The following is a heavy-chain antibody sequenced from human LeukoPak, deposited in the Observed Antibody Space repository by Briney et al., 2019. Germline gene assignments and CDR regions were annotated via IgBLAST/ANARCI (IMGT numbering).Heavy chain of an antibody. Sequence: GRSLRLSCAAPGFTFSSYAMHWVRQAPGKGLEWVAVISYDGSNKYYADSVKGRFTISRDNSKNTLYLQMNSLRAEDTAVYYCARELEQWLVLSYWGQGTLVTVSS. J-gene: IGHJ4*02. CDR1: GFTFSSYA. CDR2: ISYDGSNK. D-gene: IGHD6-19*01. V-gene: IGHV3-30-3*01. CDR3: ARELEQWLVLSY.